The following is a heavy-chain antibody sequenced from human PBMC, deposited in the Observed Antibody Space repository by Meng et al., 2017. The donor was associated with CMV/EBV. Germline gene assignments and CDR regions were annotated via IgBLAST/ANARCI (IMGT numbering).Heavy chain of an antibody. D-gene: IGHD2-2*01. CDR3: ARDLGGDCSSTSCRPNWFDA. Sequence: SSFDCGWIRPPPGKGLEGLGSVYYSGSTDYNPSLKSRVTISVDTSKNQFSLKLSSVTAADTAVYYCARDLGGDCSSTSCRPNWFDAWGQGTLVTVSS. CDR2: VYYSGST. V-gene: IGHV4-39*07. CDR1: SSFD. J-gene: IGHJ5*02.